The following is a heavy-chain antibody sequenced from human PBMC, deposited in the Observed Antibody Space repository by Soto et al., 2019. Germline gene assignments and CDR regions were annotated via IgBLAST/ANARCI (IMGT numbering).Heavy chain of an antibody. V-gene: IGHV3-30-3*01. CDR2: ISYDRSNQ. Sequence: GRLMRLWSAAFGGKSRSYGMRWVRKKKGKGLEWVGGISYDRSNQSSPDSVKGRFTISRDNSKNPLYLQMNRLRAEATAVYYCARDPEPNFIQIGEVGPSHVTFFDFLVHGTLVTVSS. J-gene: IGHJ4*01. CDR3: ARDPEPNFIQIGEVGPSHVTFFDF. D-gene: IGHD2-21*01. CDR1: GGKSRSYG.